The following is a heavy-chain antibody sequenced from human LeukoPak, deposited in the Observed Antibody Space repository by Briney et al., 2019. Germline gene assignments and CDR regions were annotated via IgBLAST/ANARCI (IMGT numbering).Heavy chain of an antibody. J-gene: IGHJ4*02. Sequence: PGRSLRLSCAASGFTFDDYAMHWVRQAPGKGLEWVSGISWNSGSIGYADSVKGRFTISRDNAKNSLYLQMNSLRAEDTALYYCAKDEDEYSSSSIAFAYWGQGTLVTVSS. D-gene: IGHD6-6*01. CDR3: AKDEDEYSSSSIAFAY. CDR1: GFTFDDYA. V-gene: IGHV3-9*01. CDR2: ISWNSGSI.